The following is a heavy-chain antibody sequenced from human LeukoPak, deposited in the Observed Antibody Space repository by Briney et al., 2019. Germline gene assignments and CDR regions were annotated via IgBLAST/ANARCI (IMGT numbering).Heavy chain of an antibody. CDR1: GGTFSSYA. D-gene: IGHD4-17*01. CDR3: ASYYGDYYLLDY. V-gene: IGHV1-69*05. J-gene: IGHJ4*02. CDR2: IIPIFGTA. Sequence: SVKVSCKASGGTFSSYAISWVRQAPGQGLKWMGRIIPIFGTANYAQKFQGRVTITTDESTSTAYMELSSLRSEDTAVYYCASYYGDYYLLDYWGQGTLVTVSS.